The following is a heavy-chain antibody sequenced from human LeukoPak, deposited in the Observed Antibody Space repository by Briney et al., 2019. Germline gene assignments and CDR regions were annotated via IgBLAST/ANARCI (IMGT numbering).Heavy chain of an antibody. J-gene: IGHJ5*02. CDR3: ARASIAAAGDWFDP. CDR2: INHSGST. Sequence: SETLSLTCAVYGGSFSGYYWSWIRQPPGKGLEWIGEINHSGSTNYNPSLKSRVTISVDTSKNQFSLKLSSVTAADTAVYYCARASIAAAGDWFDPWGQGTLVTASS. D-gene: IGHD6-13*01. CDR1: GGSFSGYY. V-gene: IGHV4-34*01.